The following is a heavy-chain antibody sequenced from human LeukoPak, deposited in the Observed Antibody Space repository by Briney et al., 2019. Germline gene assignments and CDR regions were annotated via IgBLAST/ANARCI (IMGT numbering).Heavy chain of an antibody. CDR3: AKVAVAGYFDY. CDR2: IRGSGYDT. V-gene: IGHV3-23*01. CDR1: GFTFSTYG. D-gene: IGHD6-19*01. J-gene: IGHJ4*02. Sequence: GGSLRLSCAAAGFTFSTYGMTWVRQAPGKGLEWVSGIRGSGYDTYYADSVMGRFTISRDNSKNTLYLQMNSLRAEDTAVYYCAKVAVAGYFDYWGQGTLVTVSS.